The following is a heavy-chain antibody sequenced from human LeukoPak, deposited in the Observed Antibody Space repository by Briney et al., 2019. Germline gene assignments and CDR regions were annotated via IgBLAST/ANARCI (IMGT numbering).Heavy chain of an antibody. CDR3: ASFMPTMVRGVTDYYYMDV. V-gene: IGHV1-69*13. CDR2: IIPIFGTA. D-gene: IGHD3-10*01. CDR1: GGTFSSYA. Sequence: SEKVSCKASGGTFSSYAISWVRQAPGQGLEWMGGIIPIFGTANYAQKFQGRVTITADESTSTAYMELSSLRSEDTAVYYCASFMPTMVRGVTDYYYMDVWGKGTTVTISS. J-gene: IGHJ6*03.